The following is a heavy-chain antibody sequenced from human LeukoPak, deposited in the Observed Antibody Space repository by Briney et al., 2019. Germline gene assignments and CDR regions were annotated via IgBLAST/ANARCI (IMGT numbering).Heavy chain of an antibody. CDR3: AGQNYYYGSGSYNWFDP. Sequence: PSETLSLTCTVSGGSISSSSYYWGWIRQPPGKGLEWIGSIYYSGSTYYNPSLKSRVTISVDTSKNQFSLKLSSVTAADTAVYYCAGQNYYYGSGSYNWFDPWGQGTLVTVSS. CDR1: GGSISSSSYY. D-gene: IGHD3-10*01. V-gene: IGHV4-39*01. J-gene: IGHJ5*02. CDR2: IYYSGST.